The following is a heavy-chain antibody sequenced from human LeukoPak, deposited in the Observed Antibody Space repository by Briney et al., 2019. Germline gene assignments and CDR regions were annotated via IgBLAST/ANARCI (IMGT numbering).Heavy chain of an antibody. CDR1: GGSISSYY. Sequence: PSETLSLTCTVSGGSISSYYWSWIRQPPGKGLEWIGYIYYSGSTNYNPSLKSRVTISVDTSKNQFSLKLSSVTAADTAVYYCARHLYGDYEAFDIWGQGTMVTVSS. CDR3: ARHLYGDYEAFDI. CDR2: IYYSGST. V-gene: IGHV4-59*08. D-gene: IGHD4-17*01. J-gene: IGHJ3*02.